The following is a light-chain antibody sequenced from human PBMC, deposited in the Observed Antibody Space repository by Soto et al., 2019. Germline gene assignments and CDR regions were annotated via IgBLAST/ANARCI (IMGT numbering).Light chain of an antibody. CDR3: QQYGSSPVT. CDR2: GAS. CDR1: QSVSSSY. J-gene: IGKJ1*01. V-gene: IGKV3-20*01. Sequence: EIVLPQSPGTLSLSPGERAPLSCRASQSVSSSYLAWYQQKPGQAPRLLMYGASSRATGIPDRFSGSGSGTDFTLTISRLEPEEFAVYYCQQYGSSPVTFGQGTKVDIK.